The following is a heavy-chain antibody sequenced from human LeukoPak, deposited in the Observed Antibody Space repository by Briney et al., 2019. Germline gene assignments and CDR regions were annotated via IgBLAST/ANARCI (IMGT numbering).Heavy chain of an antibody. CDR1: GFTFSSYA. CDR3: AKSLLAVGYCSSTSCYEDDY. D-gene: IGHD2-2*01. CDR2: ISGSGGST. Sequence: GGSLRLSCAASGFTFSSYAMSWVRQAPGKGLEWVSAISGSGGSTYYADSVKGRFTISRDNSKNTLYLQMNSLRAEDTAVYYCAKSLLAVGYCSSTSCYEDDYWGQGTLVTVSS. J-gene: IGHJ4*02. V-gene: IGHV3-23*01.